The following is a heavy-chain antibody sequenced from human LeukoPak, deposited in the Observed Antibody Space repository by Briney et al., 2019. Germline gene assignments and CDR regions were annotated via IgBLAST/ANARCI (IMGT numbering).Heavy chain of an antibody. Sequence: PGGSLRLSCAASGFTFSSYWMSWVRQAPEKGLEWVANIKQDGSEKYYVDSVKGRFTISRDNAKNSLYLQMNSLRAEDTAVYYCARAPAGDYVWGSYRYLDYWGQGTLVTVSS. CDR3: ARAPAGDYVWGSYRYLDY. CDR2: IKQDGSEK. J-gene: IGHJ4*02. CDR1: GFTFSSYW. D-gene: IGHD3-16*02. V-gene: IGHV3-7*01.